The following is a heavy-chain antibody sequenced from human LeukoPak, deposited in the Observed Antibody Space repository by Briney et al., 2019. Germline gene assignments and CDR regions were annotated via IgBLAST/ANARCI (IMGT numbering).Heavy chain of an antibody. D-gene: IGHD2-21*01. J-gene: IGHJ5*02. CDR2: IYYSGST. CDR1: AGSISRYY. CDR3: ARRSQIPRLGWFDP. Sequence: SETLSLTCSVSAGSISRYYWSWIRQPPGKGLEWIGYIYYSGSTDYNPSLKSRVTISVDTSKNQFSLKLSSVTAADTAVYYCARRSQIPRLGWFDPWGQGTLVTVSS. V-gene: IGHV4-59*08.